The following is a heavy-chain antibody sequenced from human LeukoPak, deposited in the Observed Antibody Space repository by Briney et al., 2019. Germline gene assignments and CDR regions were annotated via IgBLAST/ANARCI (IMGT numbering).Heavy chain of an antibody. CDR1: GYSFSFYW. CDR2: IYPGNSDT. CDR3: ARQDGFGLFYFDN. D-gene: IGHD5-24*01. V-gene: IGHV5-51*01. J-gene: IGHJ4*02. Sequence: GESLKISCKGSGYSFSFYWIAWVRQMPGKGLEWMGIIYPGNSDTRYGPSFQGQVTISVDKTISTAYLEWSSLKASDTAMYYCARQDGFGLFYFDNWGQGTLVTVSS.